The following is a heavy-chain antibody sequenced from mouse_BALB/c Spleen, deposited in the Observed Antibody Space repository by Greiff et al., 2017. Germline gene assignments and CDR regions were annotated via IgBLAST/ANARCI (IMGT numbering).Heavy chain of an antibody. CDR1: GFTFSSYA. D-gene: IGHD2-4*01. J-gene: IGHJ3*01. Sequence: EVKLMESGGGLVKPGGSLKLSCAASGFTFSSYAMSWVRQTPEKRLEWVATISSGGSYTYYPDSVKGRFTISRDNAKNTLYLQMSSLRSEDTAMYYCARHNDYDVGFAYWGQGTLVTVSA. CDR2: ISSGGSYT. V-gene: IGHV5-9-3*01. CDR3: ARHNDYDVGFAY.